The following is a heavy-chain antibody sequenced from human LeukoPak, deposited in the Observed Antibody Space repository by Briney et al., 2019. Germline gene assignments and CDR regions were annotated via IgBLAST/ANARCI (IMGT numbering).Heavy chain of an antibody. CDR3: IRGAASGSYYGFDV. D-gene: IGHD1-26*01. J-gene: IGHJ6*02. CDR2: IRSKANNYAT. V-gene: IGHV3-73*01. CDR1: GFTFSSYA. Sequence: GGSLRPSCAASGFTFSSYAMSWVRQASGKGLEWVGRIRSKANNYATAYATSVKGRFTLSRDDSKNTAYLQMNSLKTEDTAVYYCIRGAASGSYYGFDVWGQGATVTVSS.